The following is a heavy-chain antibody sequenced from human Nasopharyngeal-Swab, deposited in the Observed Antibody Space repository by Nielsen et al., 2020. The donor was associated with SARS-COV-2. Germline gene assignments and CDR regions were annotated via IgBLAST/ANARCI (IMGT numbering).Heavy chain of an antibody. Sequence: GGSLRLSCAASGFTFSSYSMNWVRQAPGKGLEWVSSISSSSSYIYYADSVKGRFTISRDNAKNSLYLQMNSLRAEGTAVYYCARVGVFTAYGDYEEDYYYMDVWGKGTTVTVSS. D-gene: IGHD4-17*01. V-gene: IGHV3-21*01. J-gene: IGHJ6*03. CDR3: ARVGVFTAYGDYEEDYYYMDV. CDR1: GFTFSSYS. CDR2: ISSSSSYI.